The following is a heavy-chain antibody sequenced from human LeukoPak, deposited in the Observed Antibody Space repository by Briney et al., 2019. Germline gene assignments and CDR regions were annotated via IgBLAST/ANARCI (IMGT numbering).Heavy chain of an antibody. CDR1: GFTFSRYA. Sequence: PGRSLRLSCAASGFTFSRYAMHWVRQAPGKGLEWVAFIRYDGSNKYYADSVKGRFTISRDNSKNTLYLQMNSLRAEDTAVYYCAKPPWGFTMIVVAKYFDYWGQGTLVTVSS. V-gene: IGHV3-30*02. D-gene: IGHD3-22*01. CDR3: AKPPWGFTMIVVAKYFDY. J-gene: IGHJ4*02. CDR2: IRYDGSNK.